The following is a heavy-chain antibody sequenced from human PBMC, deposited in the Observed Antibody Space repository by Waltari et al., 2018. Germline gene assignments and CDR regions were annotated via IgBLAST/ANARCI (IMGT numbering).Heavy chain of an antibody. CDR2: IKQDGSEE. D-gene: IGHD2-15*01. V-gene: IGHV3-7*01. CDR1: GFTFSTYW. Sequence: EVQLVESGVGLVQPGGSLRLSYSASGFTFSTYWMTWVRQAPGKGVEWVAKIKQDGSEEHYVDSGKGRFTSSRDNAKNSLYLQMNSLRAEDTARYYCARIIWWRIDYWGQGTLVTVSS. J-gene: IGHJ4*02. CDR3: ARIIWWRIDY.